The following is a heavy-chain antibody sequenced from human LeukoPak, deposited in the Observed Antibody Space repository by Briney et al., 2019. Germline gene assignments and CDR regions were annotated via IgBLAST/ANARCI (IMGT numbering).Heavy chain of an antibody. CDR2: IFPSGGEI. J-gene: IGHJ4*02. V-gene: IGHV3-23*01. CDR1: GFTFASLG. Sequence: GGSLRLSCTTSGFTFASLGMHWVRQAPGKGLEWVSSIFPSGGEIHYADSVRGRFTISRDNSKSTLSLQMNSLRAEDTAIYYCATYRQVLLPFESWGQGTLVTVSS. CDR3: ATYRQVLLPFES. D-gene: IGHD2-8*02.